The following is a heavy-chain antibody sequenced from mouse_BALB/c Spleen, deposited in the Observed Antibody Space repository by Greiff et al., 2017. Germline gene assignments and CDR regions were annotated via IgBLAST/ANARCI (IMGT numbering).Heavy chain of an antibody. Sequence: EVKLVESGGGLVQPGGSMKLSCVASGFTFSNYWMNWVRQSPEKGLEWVAEIRLKSNNYATHYAESVKGRFTISRDDSKSSVYLQMNNLRAEDTGIYYCTRGVVDWYFDVWGAGTTVTVSS. J-gene: IGHJ1*01. V-gene: IGHV6-6*02. CDR1: GFTFSNYW. CDR2: IRLKSNNYAT. CDR3: TRGVVDWYFDV. D-gene: IGHD1-1*01.